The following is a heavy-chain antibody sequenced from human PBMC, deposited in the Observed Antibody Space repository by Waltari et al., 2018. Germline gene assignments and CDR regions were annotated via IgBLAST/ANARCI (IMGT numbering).Heavy chain of an antibody. CDR1: GGSISSYY. CDR2: IYYSGST. J-gene: IGHJ4*02. CDR3: AGFEYYFDY. Sequence: QVQLQESGPGLVKPSETLSLTCTVSGGSISSYYWSWIRQPPGKGLEWIGYIYYSGSTNYNPSLKSRVTISVDTSKNQFSLKLSSVTAADTAVYYCAGFEYYFDYWGQGTLVTVSS. V-gene: IGHV4-59*01.